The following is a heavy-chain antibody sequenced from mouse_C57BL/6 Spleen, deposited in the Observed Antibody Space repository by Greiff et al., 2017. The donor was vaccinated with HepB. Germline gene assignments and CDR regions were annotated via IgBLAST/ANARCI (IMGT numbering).Heavy chain of an antibody. CDR2: IDPETGGT. CDR1: GYTFTDYE. V-gene: IGHV1-15*01. CDR3: TRSGSSGPWFAY. Sequence: VHLVESGAELVRPGASVTLSCKASGYTFTDYEMHWVKQTPVHGLEWIGAIDPETGGTAYNQKFKGKAILTADKSSSTAYMELRSLTSEDSAVYYCTRSGSSGPWFAYWGQGTLVTVSA. D-gene: IGHD3-2*02. J-gene: IGHJ3*01.